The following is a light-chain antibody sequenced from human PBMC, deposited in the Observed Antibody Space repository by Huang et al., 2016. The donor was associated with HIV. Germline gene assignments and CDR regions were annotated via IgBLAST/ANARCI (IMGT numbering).Light chain of an antibody. CDR2: DGS. Sequence: EVVLTQSPPTLSLFPGETATLSCRASQTIGTYVAWYHQRPGQGPRLIIYDGSNRAAGVPARISGAGSGTTFTLSISGLESEDFGVYYCQQRRSWPLTFGGGTKVEV. J-gene: IGKJ4*01. CDR3: QQRRSWPLT. CDR1: QTIGTY. V-gene: IGKV3-11*01.